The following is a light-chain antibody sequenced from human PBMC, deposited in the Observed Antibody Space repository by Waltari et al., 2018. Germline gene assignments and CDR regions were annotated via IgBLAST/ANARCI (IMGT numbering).Light chain of an antibody. CDR2: EVS. CDR3: SSYAGSTVV. CDR1: SSDVGGYNY. Sequence: QSALTQPPSASGSPGQSVTIPCTGPSSDVGGYNYVSWYQQHPGKAPKLMIYEVSKRPSGVPDRFSGSKSGNTASLTVSGLQAEDEADYYCSSYAGSTVVFGGGTKLTVL. J-gene: IGLJ2*01. V-gene: IGLV2-8*01.